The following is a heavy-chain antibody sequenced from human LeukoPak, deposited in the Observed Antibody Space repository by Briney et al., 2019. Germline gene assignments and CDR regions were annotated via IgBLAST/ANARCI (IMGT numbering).Heavy chain of an antibody. D-gene: IGHD5-18*01. CDR2: IYYSGST. CDR1: GGSISGYY. J-gene: IGHJ4*02. CDR3: ARGAAGYSYG. Sequence: SETLSLTCTVSGGSISGYYWSWIRQPPGKGLEWIGHIYYSGSTNYNPSLKSRVTISIDTSKNQFSLRLSSVTAADTAVYYCARGAAGYSYGWGQGTLVTVSS. V-gene: IGHV4-59*01.